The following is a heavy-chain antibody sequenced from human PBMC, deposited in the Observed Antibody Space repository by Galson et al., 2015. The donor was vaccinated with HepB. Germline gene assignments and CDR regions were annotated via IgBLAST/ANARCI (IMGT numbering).Heavy chain of an antibody. CDR3: ARKSIAAAFNWFDP. CDR1: GYTFTSYG. J-gene: IGHJ5*02. D-gene: IGHD6-13*01. V-gene: IGHV1-18*04. CDR2: ISAYNGNT. Sequence: SVKVSCKASGYTFTSYGISWVRQAPGQGLEWMGWISAYNGNTNYAQKLQGRVTMTTDTSTSTAYMELRSLRSDDTAVYYCARKSIAAAFNWFDPWGQGTLVTVSS.